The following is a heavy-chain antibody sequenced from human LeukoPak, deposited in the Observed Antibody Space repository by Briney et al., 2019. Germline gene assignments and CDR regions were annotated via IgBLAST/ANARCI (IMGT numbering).Heavy chain of an antibody. CDR2: IKGDGSTT. Sequence: GGSLRLSCATSGFSFSHYWMHWLRQVPWQGLVWVSRIKGDGSTTRNADSVKGRFTISRDNAKNTLYLQMNSLRVEDTAVYYCAREGLECLGSSCQRAAFDYWGQGTPVTVSS. CDR3: AREGLECLGSSCQRAAFDY. D-gene: IGHD2-2*01. V-gene: IGHV3-74*01. CDR1: GFSFSHYW. J-gene: IGHJ4*02.